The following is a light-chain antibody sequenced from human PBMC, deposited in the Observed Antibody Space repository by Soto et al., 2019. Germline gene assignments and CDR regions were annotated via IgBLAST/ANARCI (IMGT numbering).Light chain of an antibody. Sequence: EIVLTQSPGTLSLSPGERATLSCRASQSVSSNYLAWYQHKPGQAPRLLIYGASSGATGIPDRFSGSGSGTDFTLTISRLEPEDFAVYYCQQYGNSPVTFGQGTKV. CDR2: GAS. CDR3: QQYGNSPVT. CDR1: QSVSSNY. J-gene: IGKJ1*01. V-gene: IGKV3-20*01.